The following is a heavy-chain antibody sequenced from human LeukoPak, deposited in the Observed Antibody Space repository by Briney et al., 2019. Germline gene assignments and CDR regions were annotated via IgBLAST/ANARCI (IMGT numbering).Heavy chain of an antibody. CDR1: GGTFSSYA. J-gene: IGHJ4*02. CDR3: ARDLRVAAALGY. Sequence: GSSVKVSCKASGGTFSSYAISWVRQAPGQGLEWMGRIIPILGIANYAQKFQGRVTITADKSTSTAYMELSSLRSEDTAVYYCARDLRVAAALGYWGQGSLVTVSS. CDR2: IIPILGIA. D-gene: IGHD2-2*01. V-gene: IGHV1-69*04.